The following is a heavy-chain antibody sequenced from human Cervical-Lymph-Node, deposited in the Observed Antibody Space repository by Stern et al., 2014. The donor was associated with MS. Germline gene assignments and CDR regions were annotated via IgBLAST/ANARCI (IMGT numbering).Heavy chain of an antibody. J-gene: IGHJ6*02. Sequence: VQLVESGAEVKKPGASVKVSCEASGYTLTSYSMHWVRQAPGQGLEWLGVIDPNGGTKRYAQKFQGRVSMTSDTSTTTVSIEVSGLTSADTAVYYCARGDHYYSYGLDVWGQGTTVTVYS. CDR2: IDPNGGTK. CDR3: ARGDHYYSYGLDV. CDR1: GYTLTSYS. V-gene: IGHV1-46*03.